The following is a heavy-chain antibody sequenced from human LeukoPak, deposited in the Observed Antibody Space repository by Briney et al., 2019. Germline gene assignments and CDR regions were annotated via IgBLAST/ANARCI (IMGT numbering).Heavy chain of an antibody. CDR3: ARRGYCSGGSCLDY. V-gene: IGHV4-39*01. CDR2: IYYSGST. Sequence: SETLSLTCTVSGGSISSSSYYWGWIRQPPGKGLEWIGSIYYSGSTYYNPSLKSRVTISVDTFKNQFSLKLSSVTAADTAVYYCARRGYCSGGSCLDYWGQGTLVTVSS. D-gene: IGHD2-15*01. J-gene: IGHJ4*02. CDR1: GGSISSSSYY.